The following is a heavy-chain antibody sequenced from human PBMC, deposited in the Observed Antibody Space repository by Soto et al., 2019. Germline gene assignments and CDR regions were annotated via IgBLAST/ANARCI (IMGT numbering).Heavy chain of an antibody. CDR3: AKARGGAISDWFFDY. V-gene: IGHV4-34*01. D-gene: IGHD3-3*02. CDR2: INYSGST. CDR1: GGSFSGYY. J-gene: IGHJ4*02. Sequence: PSETLSLTCAVYGGSFSGYYWSWIRQPPGKGLEWIGEINYSGSTNYNPSLKSRVTISVDTSKNTLYLQMNSLRADDTAVYFCAKARGGAISDWFFDYWGQGALVTVSS.